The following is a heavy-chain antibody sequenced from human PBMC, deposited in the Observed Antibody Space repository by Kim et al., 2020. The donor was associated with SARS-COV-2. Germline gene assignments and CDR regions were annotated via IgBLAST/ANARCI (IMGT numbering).Heavy chain of an antibody. V-gene: IGHV1-2*02. Sequence: AQKFQGRVTMTRDTSISTAYMELSRLRSDDTAVYYCARDPTTAGGGWFDPWGQGTLVTVSS. D-gene: IGHD4-17*01. J-gene: IGHJ5*02. CDR3: ARDPTTAGGGWFDP.